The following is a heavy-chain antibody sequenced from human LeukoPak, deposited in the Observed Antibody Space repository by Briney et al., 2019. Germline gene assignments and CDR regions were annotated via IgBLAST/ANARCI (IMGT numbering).Heavy chain of an antibody. D-gene: IGHD2-2*01. V-gene: IGHV4-34*01. CDR2: INHSGST. CDR1: GGPFSGYY. CDR3: AREGYCSSTSCRGPYYYYYGMDV. Sequence: SETLSLTCAVYGGPFSGYYWSWIRQPPGKGLEWIGEINHSGSTNYNPSLKSRVTISVDTSKNQFSLKLSSVTAADTAVYYCAREGYCSSTSCRGPYYYYYGMDVWGQGTTVTVSS. J-gene: IGHJ6*02.